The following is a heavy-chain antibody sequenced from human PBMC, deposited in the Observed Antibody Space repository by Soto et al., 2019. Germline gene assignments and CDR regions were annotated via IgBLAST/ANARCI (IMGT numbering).Heavy chain of an antibody. CDR1: GYSISSDYY. D-gene: IGHD3-22*01. J-gene: IGHJ4*02. Sequence: STTLSLTCAVAGYSISSDYYWGWIRQPPGKGLEWIVTIYDSEITYYNPSLKSRVTISVDTSKNQFSLRLSSVTAADTAVYYCARGGGYYCGRGGYYADHWGQGTLVTVSS. CDR3: ARGGGYYCGRGGYYADH. CDR2: IYDSEIT. V-gene: IGHV4-38-2*01.